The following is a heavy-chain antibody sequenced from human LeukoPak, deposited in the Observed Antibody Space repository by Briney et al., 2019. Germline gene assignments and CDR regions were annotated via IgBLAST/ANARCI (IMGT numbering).Heavy chain of an antibody. J-gene: IGHJ5*02. D-gene: IGHD6-13*01. Sequence: GASVKVSCKASGYTFTGYYMHWVRQAPGQGLEWMGRINPNSGGTNYAQKFQGKVTMPRDTSISTAYMELSRLRSDDTAAYYCARGWHAQYNWFDPWGQGTLVTVSS. CDR3: ARGWHAQYNWFDP. V-gene: IGHV1-2*06. CDR1: GYTFTGYY. CDR2: INPNSGGT.